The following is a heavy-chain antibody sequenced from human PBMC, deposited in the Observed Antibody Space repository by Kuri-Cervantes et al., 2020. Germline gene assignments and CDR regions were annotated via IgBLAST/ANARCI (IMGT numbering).Heavy chain of an antibody. Sequence: GESLKISCAASGFTFNSCGMHWVRQAPGKGLEWVTVISYDGSNTYYADSVKGRFTISRDNSKDTLYLQMNSLRAEDTAVYYCARELGYCSGGSCYSWFDPWGQGTLVTVSS. V-gene: IGHV3-30*03. D-gene: IGHD2-15*01. J-gene: IGHJ5*02. CDR3: ARELGYCSGGSCYSWFDP. CDR2: ISYDGSNT. CDR1: GFTFNSCG.